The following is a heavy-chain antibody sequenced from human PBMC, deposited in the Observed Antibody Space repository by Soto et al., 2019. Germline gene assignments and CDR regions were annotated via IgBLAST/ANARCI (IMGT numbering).Heavy chain of an antibody. CDR1: GYTFTRYG. CDR3: AKNGQPPYYYYGLDV. D-gene: IGHD2-8*01. Sequence: ASVKVSCKASGYTFTRYGISWVRQAPGQGLEWMGWISGYNGDANYAQRFQGGVSMTIDTSTTTAYMELRTLTPDDTAVYYCAKNGQPPYYYYGLDVWGQGTTVTVSS. J-gene: IGHJ6*02. CDR2: ISGYNGDA. V-gene: IGHV1-18*01.